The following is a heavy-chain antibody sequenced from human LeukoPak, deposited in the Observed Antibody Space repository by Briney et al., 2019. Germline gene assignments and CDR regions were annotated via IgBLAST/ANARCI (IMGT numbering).Heavy chain of an antibody. CDR2: IYYSGST. CDR3: ARETGATVFDN. CDR1: GGSISSSSYY. V-gene: IGHV4-39*07. J-gene: IGHJ4*02. D-gene: IGHD1-26*01. Sequence: SETLSLTCTVSGGSISSSSYYWGWIRQPPGKGLEWIGSIYYSGSTYYNPSLKSRVTISVDTSKNQFSLKLSSVTAADTAVYFCARETGATVFDNWGRGTLVTVSS.